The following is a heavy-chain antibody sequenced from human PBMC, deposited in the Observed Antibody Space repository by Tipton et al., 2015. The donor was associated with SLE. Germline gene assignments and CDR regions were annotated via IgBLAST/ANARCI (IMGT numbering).Heavy chain of an antibody. CDR2: INHSGST. CDR1: GGSFSGYY. CDR3: ARDFLPPIGATIFGVVTSQYWYFDL. J-gene: IGHJ2*01. Sequence: TLSLTCAVYGGSFSGYYWSWIRQPPGKGLEWIGEINHSGSTNYNPSLKSRVTISVDTSKNQFSLKLSSVTAADTAVYYCARDFLPPIGATIFGVVTSQYWYFDLWGRGTLVTVSS. D-gene: IGHD3-3*01. V-gene: IGHV4-34*01.